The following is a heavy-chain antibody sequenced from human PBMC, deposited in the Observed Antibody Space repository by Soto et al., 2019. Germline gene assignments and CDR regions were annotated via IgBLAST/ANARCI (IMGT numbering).Heavy chain of an antibody. Sequence: QVQLVESGGGVVQPGRSLRLSCAASGFTFSSYGMHWVRQAPGKGLEWVAVISYDGSNKYYADSVKGRFTISRDNSKNTLYLQMNSLRAEDTAVYYCAKAAIDYGDREDYWGQGTLVTVSS. CDR2: ISYDGSNK. CDR1: GFTFSSYG. J-gene: IGHJ4*02. D-gene: IGHD4-17*01. V-gene: IGHV3-30*18. CDR3: AKAAIDYGDREDY.